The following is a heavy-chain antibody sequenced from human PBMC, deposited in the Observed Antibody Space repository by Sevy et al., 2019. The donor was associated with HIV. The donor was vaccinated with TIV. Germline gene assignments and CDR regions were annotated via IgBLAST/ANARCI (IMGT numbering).Heavy chain of an antibody. Sequence: GESLKISCAASGFTFSSYAMHWVRQAPGKGLEWVAVISYDGSNKYYADSVKDRFTISRDNSKNTLYLQMNSLRAEDTAVYYCARDRRGNLIKIFGVVTHSHPDYWGQGTLVTVSS. CDR2: ISYDGSNK. D-gene: IGHD3-3*01. V-gene: IGHV3-30-3*01. CDR1: GFTFSSYA. J-gene: IGHJ4*02. CDR3: ARDRRGNLIKIFGVVTHSHPDY.